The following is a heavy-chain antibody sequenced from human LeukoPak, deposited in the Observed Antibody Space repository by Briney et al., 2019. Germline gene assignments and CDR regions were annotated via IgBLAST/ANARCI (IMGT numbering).Heavy chain of an antibody. CDR3: ASENYYDSSGYSLGVDY. Sequence: PSETLSLTCAVSGGSISSGGYSWSWIRQPPGKGLEWIGYIYHSGSTYYNPSLKSRVTISVDRSKNQFSLKLSSVTAADTAVYYCASENYYDSSGYSLGVDYWGQGTPVTVSS. CDR2: IYHSGST. CDR1: GGSISSGGYS. D-gene: IGHD3-22*01. J-gene: IGHJ4*02. V-gene: IGHV4-30-2*01.